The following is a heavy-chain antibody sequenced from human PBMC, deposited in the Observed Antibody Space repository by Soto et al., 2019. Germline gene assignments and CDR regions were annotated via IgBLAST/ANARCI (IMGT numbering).Heavy chain of an antibody. D-gene: IGHD3-3*01. V-gene: IGHV1-18*01. CDR3: ARDHHYDFWSGYPSARYYYGMDV. CDR2: ISAYNGNT. Sequence: QVQLVQSGAEVKKPGASVKVSCKASGYTFTSYGISWVRQAPGQGLEWMGWISAYNGNTNYAQKLQGRVTMTTDTSTSTAYLELRSLRSDDTAVYYCARDHHYDFWSGYPSARYYYGMDVWGQGTTVTASS. J-gene: IGHJ6*02. CDR1: GYTFTSYG.